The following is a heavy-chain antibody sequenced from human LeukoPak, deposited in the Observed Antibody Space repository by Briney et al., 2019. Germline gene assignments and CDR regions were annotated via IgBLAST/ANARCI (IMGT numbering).Heavy chain of an antibody. CDR3: AKDISGWYGRGVFDY. CDR2: IYSGGST. V-gene: IGHV3-53*05. D-gene: IGHD6-19*01. J-gene: IGHJ4*02. Sequence: GGSLRLSCAASGFTVSSNYMSWVRQAPGKGLEWVSVIYSGGSTYYADSVKGRFTISRDNSKNTLYLQMNSLRAEDTAVYYCAKDISGWYGRGVFDYWGQGTLVTVSS. CDR1: GFTVSSNY.